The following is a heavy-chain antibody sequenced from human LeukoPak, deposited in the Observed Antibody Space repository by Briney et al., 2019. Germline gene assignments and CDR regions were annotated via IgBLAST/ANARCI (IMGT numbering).Heavy chain of an antibody. D-gene: IGHD6-13*01. Sequence: PGGSLRLSCAASGFTFSSYGMHWVRQAPGKGLEWVAVIWYDGSNKYYADSVKGRFTISRDNSKNTLYLQMNSLRAEDTAVYYCASHDPYSSSWYNYFDYWGQGTLVTVSS. CDR1: GFTFSSYG. V-gene: IGHV3-33*01. CDR2: IWYDGSNK. CDR3: ASHDPYSSSWYNYFDY. J-gene: IGHJ4*02.